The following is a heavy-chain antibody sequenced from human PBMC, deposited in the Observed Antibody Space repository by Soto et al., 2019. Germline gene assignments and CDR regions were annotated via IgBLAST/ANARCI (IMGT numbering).Heavy chain of an antibody. Sequence: QITLRESGPALVKPTQTLTLTCTFSGFSLTTSGEGVGWIRQPPGKAPEWLALIYWDDDKRYSPSLKNRLTIXGDTSSSQGVLTMTNMDPVDTATYYCAHRKKTVIAATYFDYWGQGTLVTVSS. CDR1: GFSLTTSGEG. V-gene: IGHV2-5*02. D-gene: IGHD6-25*01. CDR2: IYWDDDK. CDR3: AHRKKTVIAATYFDY. J-gene: IGHJ4*02.